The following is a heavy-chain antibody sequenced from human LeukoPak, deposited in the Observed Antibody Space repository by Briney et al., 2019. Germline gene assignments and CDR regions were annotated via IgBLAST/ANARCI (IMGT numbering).Heavy chain of an antibody. CDR3: TTAFGESDAFDI. J-gene: IGHJ3*02. Sequence: GGSLRLSCAASGFTFSNAWMSWVRQAPGKGLEWVGRIKSKTDGRTTDYAAPVKGRFTISRDDSKNTLYLQMNSLKTEDTAVYYCTTAFGESDAFDIWGQGTMVTVSS. V-gene: IGHV3-15*01. CDR1: GFTFSNAW. CDR2: IKSKTDGRTT. D-gene: IGHD3-10*01.